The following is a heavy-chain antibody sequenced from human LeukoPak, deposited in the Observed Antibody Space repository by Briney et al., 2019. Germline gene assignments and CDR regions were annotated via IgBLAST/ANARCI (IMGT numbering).Heavy chain of an antibody. Sequence: GRSLRLSCAASGFTFSSYGTHWVRQAPGKGLEWVAVISYDGSNKYYADSVKGRFTISRDNSKNSLYLQMNSLRAEDTAVYYCASFDWWLVGWGQGTLVTVPS. CDR2: ISYDGSNK. CDR1: GFTFSSYG. D-gene: IGHD6-19*01. V-gene: IGHV3-30*03. CDR3: ASFDWWLVG. J-gene: IGHJ1*01.